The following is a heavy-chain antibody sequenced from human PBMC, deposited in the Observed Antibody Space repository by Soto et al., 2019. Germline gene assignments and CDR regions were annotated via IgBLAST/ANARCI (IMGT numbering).Heavy chain of an antibody. V-gene: IGHV3-15*07. CDR3: TPLALKYVSGWSDFAD. CDR1: GFTFSNVW. CDR2: IKSKIDGETT. Sequence: EAQLVESGGGLVKPGGSLRLSCAASGFTFSNVWMHWVRQAPGKGLEWVGRIKSKIDGETTDYAAPVKGRFSISRDDSKNTLYLQITSLNTEDTAVYYCTPLALKYVSGWSDFADWCQGTLVTVSS. J-gene: IGHJ4*02. D-gene: IGHD6-19*01.